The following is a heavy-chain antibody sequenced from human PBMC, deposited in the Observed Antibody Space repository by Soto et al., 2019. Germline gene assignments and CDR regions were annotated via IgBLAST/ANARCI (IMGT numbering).Heavy chain of an antibody. V-gene: IGHV3-15*07. J-gene: IGHJ4*02. D-gene: IGHD3-22*01. Sequence: GGSLRLSCAASGFTFSNAWMNWVRQAPGKGLEWVGRIKSKTDGGTTDYAAPVKGRFTISRDDSKNTLYLQMNSLKTEDTAVYYCTTVDYYDSSGYYYGLRNWGQGTLVTVSS. CDR3: TTVDYYDSSGYYYGLRN. CDR2: IKSKTDGGTT. CDR1: GFTFSNAW.